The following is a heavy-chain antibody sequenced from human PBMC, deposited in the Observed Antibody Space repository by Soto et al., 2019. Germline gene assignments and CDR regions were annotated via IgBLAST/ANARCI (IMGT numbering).Heavy chain of an antibody. V-gene: IGHV1-8*01. CDR3: ARILRGNFLTGYAPYYYYYGMDV. J-gene: IGHJ6*02. D-gene: IGHD3-9*01. Sequence: ASVKVSCKASGYTFTSYDINWVRQATGQGLEWMGWMNPNSGNTGYAQKFQGRVTMTRNTSISTAYMELSSLRSEDTAVYYCARILRGNFLTGYAPYYYYYGMDVWGQGTTVTVSS. CDR1: GYTFTSYD. CDR2: MNPNSGNT.